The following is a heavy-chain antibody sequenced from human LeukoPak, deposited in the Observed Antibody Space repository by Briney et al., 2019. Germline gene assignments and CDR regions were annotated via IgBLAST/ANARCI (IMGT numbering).Heavy chain of an antibody. D-gene: IGHD1-26*01. Sequence: SVTVSFTASGGTFSSYAISWVRQAPGQGLEWMGGIIPIFGTANYAQKFQGRVTITADESTSTAYMELSSLRSEDTAVYYCASAIRSGSYYVTYYFDYWGQGTLVTVSS. CDR1: GGTFSSYA. CDR2: IIPIFGTA. V-gene: IGHV1-69*13. J-gene: IGHJ4*02. CDR3: ASAIRSGSYYVTYYFDY.